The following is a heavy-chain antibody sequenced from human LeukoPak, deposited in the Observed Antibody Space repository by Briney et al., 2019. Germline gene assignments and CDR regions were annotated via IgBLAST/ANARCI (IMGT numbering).Heavy chain of an antibody. J-gene: IGHJ3*02. V-gene: IGHV5-51*01. CDR1: GYSFTTYW. Sequence: GESLKISCKASGYSFTTYWIGWVRQVPGKGLEWVGIIYPADSTAKYSPSFQGQVTISVDKSISTAYLQWSSLKASDTAMYYCARSIVVVPGRPDAFDIWGQGTMVTVSS. D-gene: IGHD3-22*01. CDR3: ARSIVVVPGRPDAFDI. CDR2: IYPADSTA.